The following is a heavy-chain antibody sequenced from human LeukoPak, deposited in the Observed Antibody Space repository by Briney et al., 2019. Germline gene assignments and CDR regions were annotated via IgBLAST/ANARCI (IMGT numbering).Heavy chain of an antibody. CDR3: TTILFY. Sequence: GGSLRLSCAASGFTFTTYWMSWVHQAPGKGLEWVGRIRSKPNSYATAYAASVKGRFTISRDDSKNMAYLQMNSLKTEDTAVYYCTTILFYWGQGTLVTVSS. V-gene: IGHV3-73*01. CDR1: GFTFTTYW. J-gene: IGHJ4*02. CDR2: IRSKPNSYAT. D-gene: IGHD2/OR15-2a*01.